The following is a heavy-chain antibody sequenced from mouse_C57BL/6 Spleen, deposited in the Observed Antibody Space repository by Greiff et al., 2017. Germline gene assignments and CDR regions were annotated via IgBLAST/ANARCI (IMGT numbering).Heavy chain of an antibody. J-gene: IGHJ4*01. CDR1: GYSFTGYY. CDR2: INPSTGGT. V-gene: IGHV1-42*01. CDR3: ASWDGNYGLYAMDY. Sequence: EVQLQQSGPELVQPGASVKISCKASGYSFTGYYMNWVKQSPEKSLEWIGEINPSTGGTTYNQKFKAKATLTVDKSSSTAYMQLKSLTSEDSAVYYCASWDGNYGLYAMDYWGQGTSVTVSS. D-gene: IGHD2-1*01.